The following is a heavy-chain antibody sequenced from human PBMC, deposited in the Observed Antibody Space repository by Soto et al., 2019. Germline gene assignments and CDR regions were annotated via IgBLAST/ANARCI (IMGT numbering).Heavy chain of an antibody. V-gene: IGHV1-18*01. Sequence: ASVKVSCKASGYTFTSYGISWVRQAPGQGLEWMGWISAYNGNTNYAQKLQGRVTMTTDTSTSTAYMELRSLRSDDTAVYYCARGGRYYVSSGPDLHYGMAFWGQGTTVTVSS. J-gene: IGHJ6*02. CDR2: ISAYNGNT. D-gene: IGHD3-22*01. CDR1: GYTFTSYG. CDR3: ARGGRYYVSSGPDLHYGMAF.